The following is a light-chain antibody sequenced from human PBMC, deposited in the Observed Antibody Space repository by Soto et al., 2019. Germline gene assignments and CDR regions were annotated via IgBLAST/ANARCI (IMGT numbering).Light chain of an antibody. CDR3: YSAADNKGV. J-gene: IGLJ2*01. V-gene: IGLV3-27*01. Sequence: ELTQPSSVSVSPGQTARITCSGDVLAKKYARWFQQKPGQAPVLVIYKDSERPSGIPERFSGSSSGTTVTLTISGAQVEDEADYYCYSAADNKGVFGGGTKVTVL. CDR2: KDS. CDR1: VLAKKY.